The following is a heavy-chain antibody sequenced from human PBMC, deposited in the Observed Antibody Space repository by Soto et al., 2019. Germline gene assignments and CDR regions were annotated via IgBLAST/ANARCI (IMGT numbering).Heavy chain of an antibody. Sequence: QIQLVQSGGEVKKPGASVKVSCKSSGYKFISHSITWVRQAPGQGLEWMGRISAYNGNTNYAQKLQGRVTMTTDTSTTTAYMELRSLRSDDTAVYYCARGAFCGCDPGCRDMDVWGQGTTVTVSS. V-gene: IGHV1-18*01. CDR1: GYKFISHS. D-gene: IGHD2-21*02. CDR3: ARGAFCGCDPGCRDMDV. CDR2: ISAYNGNT. J-gene: IGHJ6*02.